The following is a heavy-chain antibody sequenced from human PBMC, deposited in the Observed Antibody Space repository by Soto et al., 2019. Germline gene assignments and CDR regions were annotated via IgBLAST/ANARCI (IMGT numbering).Heavy chain of an antibody. D-gene: IGHD4-4*01. CDR1: GGSISSYY. V-gene: IGHV4-4*07. CDR3: AREDYSNYPRWFDP. CDR2: IYTSGST. J-gene: IGHJ5*02. Sequence: SETLSLTCTVSGGSISSYYWSWIRQPAGKGLEWIGRIYTSGSTNYNPSLKSRVTMSVDTSKNQFSLKLSSVTAADTAVYYCAREDYSNYPRWFDPWGQGTLVTVPQ.